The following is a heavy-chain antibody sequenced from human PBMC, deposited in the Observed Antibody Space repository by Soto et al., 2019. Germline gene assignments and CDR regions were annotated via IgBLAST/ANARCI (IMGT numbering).Heavy chain of an antibody. D-gene: IGHD3-22*01. CDR3: AKEFLMYDGSGHLA. J-gene: IGHJ5*02. V-gene: IGHV3-30*18. Sequence: PGGSLRLSCAASGFTFSKHGMHWVRQAPGKGLKWVAFISHDGSKESYADSVRGRFTISRDNSKNTLYLQMSGLGTVDTAVYYCAKEFLMYDGSGHLAWGQGTLVTVSS. CDR2: ISHDGSKE. CDR1: GFTFSKHG.